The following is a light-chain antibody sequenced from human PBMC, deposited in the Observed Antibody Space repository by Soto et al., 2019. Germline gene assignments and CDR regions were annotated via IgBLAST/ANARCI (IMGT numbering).Light chain of an antibody. V-gene: IGKV3-20*01. Sequence: EIVLTQSPVTLSLSPGERGTLSCRASQSVGTSLAWYQQKPGQAPRLLIYGASNRATGIPDRFSGSGSGTDFTLTISRLEPEDFAVYFCQQFSRPPLTFGGGTKVDIK. CDR2: GAS. CDR1: QSVGTS. CDR3: QQFSRPPLT. J-gene: IGKJ4*01.